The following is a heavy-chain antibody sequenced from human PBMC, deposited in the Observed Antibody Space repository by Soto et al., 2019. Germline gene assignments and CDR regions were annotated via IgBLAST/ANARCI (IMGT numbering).Heavy chain of an antibody. CDR1: GSSISSGDYY. Sequence: SETLSLTCTVSGSSISSGDYYWSWIRQPPGKGLEWIGYIYYSGSTYYNPSLKSRVTISVDTSKNQFSLKLSSVTAADTAVYYCARDPRPGIAAADRGGDYYGMDVWGQGTTVTVSS. J-gene: IGHJ6*02. V-gene: IGHV4-30-4*01. CDR3: ARDPRPGIAAADRGGDYYGMDV. D-gene: IGHD6-13*01. CDR2: IYYSGST.